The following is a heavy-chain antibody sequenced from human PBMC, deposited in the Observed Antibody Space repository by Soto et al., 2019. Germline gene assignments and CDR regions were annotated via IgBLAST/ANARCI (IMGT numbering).Heavy chain of an antibody. Sequence: QVQLVESGGGVVQPGRSLRLSCAASGFTFSSYGMHWVRQAPGKGLEWVAVIWYDGSNKYYADSVKGRFTISRDNAKNSLYLQMNSLRAEDTAVYYCARDNSIAVGGDWFDPWGQGTLVTVSS. CDR2: IWYDGSNK. J-gene: IGHJ5*02. V-gene: IGHV3-33*01. CDR3: ARDNSIAVGGDWFDP. CDR1: GFTFSSYG. D-gene: IGHD6-19*01.